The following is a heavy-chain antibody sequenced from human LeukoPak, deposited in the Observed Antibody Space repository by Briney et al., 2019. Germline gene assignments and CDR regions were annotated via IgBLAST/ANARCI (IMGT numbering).Heavy chain of an antibody. Sequence: GGSLRLSCAASGFTFSSYAMSWVRQAPGRGLEWVAAISGSGGSTYYADSVKGRFTISRDNSKNTLYLQMNSLRAEDTAVYYCAKGSIAAAGSIPSYWGQGTLVTVSS. CDR1: GFTFSSYA. J-gene: IGHJ4*02. D-gene: IGHD6-13*01. CDR3: AKGSIAAAGSIPSY. V-gene: IGHV3-23*01. CDR2: ISGSGGST.